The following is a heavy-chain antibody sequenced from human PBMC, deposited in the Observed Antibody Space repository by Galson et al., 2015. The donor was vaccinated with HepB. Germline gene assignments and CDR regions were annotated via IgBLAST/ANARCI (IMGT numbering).Heavy chain of an antibody. J-gene: IGHJ5*02. D-gene: IGHD1-14*01. CDR1: GYSFTRYW. CDR3: ASITSRKRGRFDP. V-gene: IGHV5-51*01. Sequence: SGASVKKPGESLTISCKGSGYSFTRYWIGWVRQMPGKGLEWMGIIHSGDSDTSYSPSFQGQVTIPADKSITTAYLQWSSLEASDTAMYYCASITSRKRGRFDPWGQGTLVTVSS. CDR2: IHSGDSDT.